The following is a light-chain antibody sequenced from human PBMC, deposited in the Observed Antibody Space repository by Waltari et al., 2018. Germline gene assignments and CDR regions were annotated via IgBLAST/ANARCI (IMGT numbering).Light chain of an antibody. V-gene: IGLV1-47*01. Sequence: QSVLTQPPSASGPPVQRVTVSCSGSSSNIGSNYVYWYQQLPGTAPKLLIYTNIGRPSGVPDRFSGSKSGTSASLAISGLRSEDEGDYFCAAWDDRLTVVVFGGGTKLTVL. CDR1: SSNIGSNY. CDR2: TNI. J-gene: IGLJ2*01. CDR3: AAWDDRLTVVV.